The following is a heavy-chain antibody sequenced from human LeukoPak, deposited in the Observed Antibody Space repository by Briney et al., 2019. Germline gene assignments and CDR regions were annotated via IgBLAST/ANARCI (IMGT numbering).Heavy chain of an antibody. CDR3: TTDPREVPFDP. Sequence: PGRSLRLSCAASGFAFSSYGVHWVRQAPGKGLEWVAVISYDGSTEYYIDSVKGRFTISRDNAKNSLYLQMNSLRAEDTAVYYCTTDPREVPFDPWGQGTLVTVSS. V-gene: IGHV3-30*03. J-gene: IGHJ5*02. CDR1: GFAFSSYG. CDR2: ISYDGSTE.